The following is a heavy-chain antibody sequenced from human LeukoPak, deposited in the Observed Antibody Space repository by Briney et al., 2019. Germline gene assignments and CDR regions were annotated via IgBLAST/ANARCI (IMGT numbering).Heavy chain of an antibody. CDR3: ARISVHHEIVDDYEVNYFDY. J-gene: IGHJ4*02. D-gene: IGHD4-17*01. V-gene: IGHV1-46*01. CDR2: INPSGGST. CDR1: GYTFTSYY. Sequence: GASGKVSCMASGYTFTSYYMHWVRQAPGQGREWMGIINPSGGSTSYAQKFQGSVTMTRGTSTSTVYMELSRLRSEDTAVYYCARISVHHEIVDDYEVNYFDYWGQGTLVTVSP.